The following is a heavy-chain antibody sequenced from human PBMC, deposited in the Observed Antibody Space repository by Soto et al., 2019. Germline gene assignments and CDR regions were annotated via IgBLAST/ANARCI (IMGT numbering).Heavy chain of an antibody. CDR1: GGSISSSSYY. J-gene: IGHJ6*02. Sequence: PSETLSLTCTVSGGSISSSSYYWGWIRQPPGKGLEWIGSIYYSGSTYYNPSLKSRVTISVDTSKNQFSLKLSSVTAADTAVYCCARLRTITGGFYGMDVWGQGTTVTVSS. CDR2: IYYSGST. D-gene: IGHD5-12*01. CDR3: ARLRTITGGFYGMDV. V-gene: IGHV4-39*01.